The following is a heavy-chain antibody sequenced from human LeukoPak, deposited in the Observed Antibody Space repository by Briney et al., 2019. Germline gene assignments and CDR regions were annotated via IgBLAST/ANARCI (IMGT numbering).Heavy chain of an antibody. CDR3: Y. V-gene: IGHV4-39*07. CDR1: GGSINTDRYN. Sequence: SETLSLTCTVSGGSINTDRYNWGWIRQPPGKGLEWIGSIYYSGSTYYNPSLKSRVTISVDTSKNQFSLKLSSAMVRGVITKSDYWGQGTLVTVSS. CDR2: IYYSGST. J-gene: IGHJ4*02. D-gene: IGHD3-10*01.